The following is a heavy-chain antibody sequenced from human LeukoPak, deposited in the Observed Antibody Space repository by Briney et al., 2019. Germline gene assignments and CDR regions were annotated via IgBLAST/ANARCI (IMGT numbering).Heavy chain of an antibody. V-gene: IGHV4-38-2*02. CDR2: IYHSGST. D-gene: IGHD3-3*01. Sequence: KPSETLSLTCTVSGYSISSGYYWGWIRQPPGKGLEWIGSIYHSGSTYYNPSLKSRVTISVDTSKNQFSLKLSCVTAADTAVYYCARGRITIFGVVIDRDYYFDYWGQGTLVTVSS. CDR1: GYSISSGYY. J-gene: IGHJ4*02. CDR3: ARGRITIFGVVIDRDYYFDY.